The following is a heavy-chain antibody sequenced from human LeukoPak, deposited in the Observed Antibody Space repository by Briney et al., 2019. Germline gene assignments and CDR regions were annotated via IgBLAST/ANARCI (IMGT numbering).Heavy chain of an antibody. J-gene: IGHJ4*02. V-gene: IGHV4-34*01. CDR3: ARLLYCSSTSCYRGFSGSY. CDR2: INHRGST. CDR1: GGSFCGYY. Sequence: SETLSLTCAVYGGSFCGYYWSWIRQHPGEGLGWIGEINHRGSTNYNPSLKSRVTISVDTSKSQFSLKLSSVTAADTAVYYCARLLYCSSTSCYRGFSGSYWGQGTLVTVSS. D-gene: IGHD2-2*02.